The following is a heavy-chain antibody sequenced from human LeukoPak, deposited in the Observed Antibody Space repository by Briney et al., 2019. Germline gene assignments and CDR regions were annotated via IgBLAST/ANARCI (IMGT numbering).Heavy chain of an antibody. Sequence: GGSLRLSCAASGFTFSSYSMNWVRQAPGKGLEWVSSISSSSSYIYYADSVKGRFTISRDNSKNTLYLQMNSLRAEDTAVYYCARVRAPGGTDYYYYYMDVWGKGTTVTISS. V-gene: IGHV3-21*04. J-gene: IGHJ6*03. CDR2: ISSSSSYI. D-gene: IGHD6-13*01. CDR3: ARVRAPGGTDYYYYYMDV. CDR1: GFTFSSYS.